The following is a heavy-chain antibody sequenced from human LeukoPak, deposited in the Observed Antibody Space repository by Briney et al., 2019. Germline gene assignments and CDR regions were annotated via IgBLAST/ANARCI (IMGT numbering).Heavy chain of an antibody. V-gene: IGHV3-23*01. CDR3: ARWTTYIDY. Sequence: GGSLRLSCASSGFTFSSYAMSWVRQAPGKGLEWVSTIGGTGVRTYYADSVKGRFTISRDNAKNTLYLQMNSLRAEDTAVYYCARWTTYIDYWGQGTLVTVSS. D-gene: IGHD4-17*01. CDR2: IGGTGVRT. CDR1: GFTFSSYA. J-gene: IGHJ4*02.